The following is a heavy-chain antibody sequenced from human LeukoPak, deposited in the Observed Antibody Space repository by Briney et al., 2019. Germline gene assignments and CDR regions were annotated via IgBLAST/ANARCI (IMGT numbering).Heavy chain of an antibody. CDR2: IKQDGSEK. Sequence: GGSLRLSCAASGFTFSSYWMSWVRQAPGKGLEWVANIKQDGSEKYYVDSVKGRFTISRDTAKNSLYLQMNSLRAEDTAVYYCARDTLLGVVISPEYYMDGWGKGTTVTVSS. V-gene: IGHV3-7*01. CDR1: GFTFSSYW. CDR3: ARDTLLGVVISPEYYMDG. D-gene: IGHD3-3*01. J-gene: IGHJ6*03.